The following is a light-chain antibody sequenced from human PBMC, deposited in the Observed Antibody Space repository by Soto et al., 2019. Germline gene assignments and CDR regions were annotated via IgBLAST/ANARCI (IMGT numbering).Light chain of an antibody. CDR3: SSYTSRRTYV. Sequence: QSALTQPASVSGSPGQSITISCTGTSSDVGGYNYVPWYQQHPGKAPKLIIYDVSNWPSGVFNRFSGSKSGNTASLTISGLQAEDEGDYYCSSYTSRRTYVFGTGTKVTVL. J-gene: IGLJ1*01. V-gene: IGLV2-14*01. CDR2: DVS. CDR1: SSDVGGYNY.